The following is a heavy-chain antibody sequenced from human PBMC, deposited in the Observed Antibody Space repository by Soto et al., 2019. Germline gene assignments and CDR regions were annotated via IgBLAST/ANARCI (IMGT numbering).Heavy chain of an antibody. D-gene: IGHD4-17*01. CDR2: ISYDGSNK. V-gene: IGHV3-30*18. Sequence: LGGSLRLYCAASGFTFSSYGMHWVRQAPGKGLEWVAVISYDGSNKYYADSVKGRFTISRDNSKNTLYLQMNSLRAEDTAVYYCAKVGDYEFGLDYWGQGTLVTVSS. CDR1: GFTFSSYG. J-gene: IGHJ4*02. CDR3: AKVGDYEFGLDY.